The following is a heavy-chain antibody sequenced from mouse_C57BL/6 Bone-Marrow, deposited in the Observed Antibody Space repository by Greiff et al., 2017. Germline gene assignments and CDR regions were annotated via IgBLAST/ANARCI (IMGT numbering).Heavy chain of an antibody. V-gene: IGHV1-81*01. CDR2: IYPRSGNT. CDR3: ARPYGSSYNY. CDR1: GYTFTSYG. J-gene: IGHJ2*01. D-gene: IGHD1-1*01. Sequence: VKLQESGAELARPGASVKLSCKASGYTFTSYGISWVKQRTGQGLEWIGEIYPRSGNTYYNEKFKGKATLTADKSSSTAYMELRSLTSEDSAVYFCARPYGSSYNYWGQGTTLTVSS.